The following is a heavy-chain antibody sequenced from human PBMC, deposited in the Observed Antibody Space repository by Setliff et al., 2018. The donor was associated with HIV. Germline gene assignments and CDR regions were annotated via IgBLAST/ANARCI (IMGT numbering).Heavy chain of an antibody. V-gene: IGHV4-34*01. CDR3: ARVRLRVPPSIFDY. D-gene: IGHD2-2*01. CDR1: GASFSGYY. Sequence: SETLSLTCAVYGASFSGYYWAWIRQSPGTGLEWIGEINHSGITNYNPTLKSRVTISTDTSKNQFSLRLNSVTAADTAVYYCARVRLRVPPSIFDYWGQGTLVTVSS. J-gene: IGHJ4*02. CDR2: INHSGIT.